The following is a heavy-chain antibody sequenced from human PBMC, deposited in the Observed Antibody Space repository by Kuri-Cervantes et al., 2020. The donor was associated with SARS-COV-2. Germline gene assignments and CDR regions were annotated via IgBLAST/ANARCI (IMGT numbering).Heavy chain of an antibody. V-gene: IGHV4-34*01. CDR2: INHSGST. Sequence: SQTLSLTCAVYGGSFSGYYWSWIRQPPGKGLEWIGEINHSGSTNYNPSLKSRVTISVDTSKNQFSLKLSSVTAADTAVYYCARVDGGYVDWYFDLWGRGTLVTVSS. J-gene: IGHJ2*01. CDR1: GGSFSGYY. CDR3: ARVDGGYVDWYFDL. D-gene: IGHD5-12*01.